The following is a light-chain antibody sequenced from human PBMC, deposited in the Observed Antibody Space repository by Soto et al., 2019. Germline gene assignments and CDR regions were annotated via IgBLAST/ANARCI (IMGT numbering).Light chain of an antibody. Sequence: LTQSPASLSLSPREIATLSCSASQTVGTSLAWYQHKPGQPPLLLIYDASKRATCIPGRFGGSGSVTVCTLTISRLETYDCALYDGQHRTNWVLTVGRANKVDIK. J-gene: IGKJ3*01. CDR3: QHRTNWVLT. CDR1: QTVGTS. CDR2: DAS. V-gene: IGKV3-11*01.